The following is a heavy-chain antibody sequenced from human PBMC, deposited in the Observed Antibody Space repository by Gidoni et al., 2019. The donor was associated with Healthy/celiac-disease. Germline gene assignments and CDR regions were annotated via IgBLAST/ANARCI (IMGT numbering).Heavy chain of an antibody. V-gene: IGHV3-73*02. D-gene: IGHD5-12*01. CDR1: GFTSRCSD. Sequence: EVQLVESGGGLVQPGGSLTLSCDAPGFTSRCSDMHWVRQASGRGLDWIGRIRRKANSYATAYSASVKGRFTIFMDDTKNTAYLQMNSLKTEDTAVYYCTRHLLVAGGYDYYYYGMDVWRQGTTVTVSS. J-gene: IGHJ6*02. CDR2: IRRKANSYAT. CDR3: TRHLLVAGGYDYYYYGMDV.